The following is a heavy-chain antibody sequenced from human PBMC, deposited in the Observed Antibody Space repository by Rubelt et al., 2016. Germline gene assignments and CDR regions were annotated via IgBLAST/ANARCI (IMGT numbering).Heavy chain of an antibody. CDR3: AKSVVVVTQLFDY. D-gene: IGHD3-22*01. CDR2: SSGSGGRT. Sequence: EVQLLESGGGLVQPGGSLRLPCAASGFTFSSYAMSWVRQATGKGLEWASASSGSGGRTACADSVKGRFTISRDNSKNTLYQQTNSLRAEDTAVYYCAKSVVVVTQLFDYWGQGTLVTVSS. J-gene: IGHJ4*02. CDR1: GFTFSSYA. V-gene: IGHV3-23*01.